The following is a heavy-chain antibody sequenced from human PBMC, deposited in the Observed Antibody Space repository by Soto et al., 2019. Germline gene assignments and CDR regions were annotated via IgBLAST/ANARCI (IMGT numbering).Heavy chain of an antibody. CDR2: IYRSGTT. CDR3: ARGATSYVSGNASQLGFYYHAMDV. Sequence: QLQLQQSGSGLLKASQTLSLTCAVSGGSFTTGGYSWSWIRQPPGKGLEWIGYIYRSGTTYYSQSLESRVTISVDRSKKQVSLRLNSVTAADTAVYYCARGATSYVSGNASQLGFYYHAMDVWGQGTKVTVSS. D-gene: IGHD3-10*01. J-gene: IGHJ6*02. V-gene: IGHV4-30-2*01. CDR1: GGSFTTGGYS.